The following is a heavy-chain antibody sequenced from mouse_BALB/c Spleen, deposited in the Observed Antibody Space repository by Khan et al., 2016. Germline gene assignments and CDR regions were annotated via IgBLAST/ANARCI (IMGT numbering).Heavy chain of an antibody. V-gene: IGHV9-2-1*01. CDR3: ARRGSGVDAMDY. D-gene: IGHD1-1*01. CDR1: GYTFTDYS. Sequence: QIQLVQSGPELKKPGETVKISCKASGYTFTDYSMHWVKQAPGKGLKWMGWINTETGELTYADDFKGRFAFSLETSASTAYLQINNLKNEDTATYYWARRGSGVDAMDYWRQGTSVTFSS. J-gene: IGHJ4*01. CDR2: INTETGEL.